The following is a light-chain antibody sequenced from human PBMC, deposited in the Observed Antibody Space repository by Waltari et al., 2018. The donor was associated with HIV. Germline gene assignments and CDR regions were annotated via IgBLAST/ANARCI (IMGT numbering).Light chain of an antibody. CDR2: SNS. J-gene: IGLJ3*02. CDR1: RTNIGSNT. V-gene: IGLV1-44*01. Sequence: SVLTQPPSASGTPGQRVTIACSGSRTNIGSNTVNWYQQLPGTAPKLLNYSNSHRPSGVPDRFSGSKSGTSSSLAISGLQSEDEADYYCATWDDSLNGRVFGGGTKLTVL. CDR3: ATWDDSLNGRV.